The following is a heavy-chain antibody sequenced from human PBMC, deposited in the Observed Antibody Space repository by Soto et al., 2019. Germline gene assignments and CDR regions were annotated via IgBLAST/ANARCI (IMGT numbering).Heavy chain of an antibody. V-gene: IGHV3-9*01. J-gene: IGHJ4*02. Sequence: EVQLVESGGGLVQPGRSLRLSCAASGFTFDDYAMHWVRQAPGKGLEWVSGISSNSGSIGYADSVKGRFTISRDNAKNSLYLKMNSLRGEDTALYYCAKDINPSWGCHLDYWGQGTLVTVSS. CDR3: AKDINPSWGCHLDY. D-gene: IGHD6-13*01. CDR1: GFTFDDYA. CDR2: ISSNSGSI.